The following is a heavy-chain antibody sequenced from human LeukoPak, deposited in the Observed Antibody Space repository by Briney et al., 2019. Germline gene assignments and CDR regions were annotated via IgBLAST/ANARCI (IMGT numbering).Heavy chain of an antibody. J-gene: IGHJ2*01. CDR2: TYYRSKWYN. CDR3: ARAPRSGSYWQFDL. CDR1: RDSVSSNRAA. D-gene: IGHD1-26*01. Sequence: SETLSLTCAISRDSVSSNRAAWNWIRPSPSRALEWLGRTYYRSKWYNDYAVSVKSRIIFNPDTSKNQFSLQLSSVTPEDTAVYFCARAPRSGSYWQFDLWGRGTLVTVSS. V-gene: IGHV6-1*01.